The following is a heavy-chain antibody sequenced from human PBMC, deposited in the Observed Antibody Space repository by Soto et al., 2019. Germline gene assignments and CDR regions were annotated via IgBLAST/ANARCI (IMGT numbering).Heavy chain of an antibody. J-gene: IGHJ4*02. Sequence: EASVKVSCKSSGYTFTGYTIHWVRQAPGQRLEWMGRINAGNGNTKYSQKFQGRLTITKDTSKNQVVLTMTNMDPVDTATYYCAHTPKHENYYDSSGCYPHWGQGTLVTVSS. CDR1: GYTFTGYT. D-gene: IGHD3-22*01. CDR3: AHTPKHENYYDSSGCYPH. V-gene: IGHV1-3*01. CDR2: INAGNGNT.